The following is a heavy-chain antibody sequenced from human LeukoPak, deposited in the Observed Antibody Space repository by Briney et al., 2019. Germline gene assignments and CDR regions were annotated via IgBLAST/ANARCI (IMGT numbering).Heavy chain of an antibody. Sequence: PGGSLRLSCAVSGFTFTNYGMSWVRQAPGKGLEWVTVISGSGDNTNYADSVKGRFTISRDNSKNTLYLQMNSLRAEDTAVYYCASDLGYCSSTSCYDWFDPWGPGTLVTVSS. CDR2: ISGSGDNT. CDR1: GFTFTNYG. J-gene: IGHJ5*02. CDR3: ASDLGYCSSTSCYDWFDP. D-gene: IGHD2-2*01. V-gene: IGHV3-23*01.